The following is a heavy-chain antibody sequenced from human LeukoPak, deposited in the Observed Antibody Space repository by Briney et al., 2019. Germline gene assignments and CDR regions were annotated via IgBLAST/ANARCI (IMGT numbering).Heavy chain of an antibody. CDR1: GLTFSSYA. J-gene: IGHJ4*02. CDR2: ISGSGVST. D-gene: IGHD1-20*01. V-gene: IGHV3-23*01. CDR3: AKAAHMRITGTTWNNF. Sequence: QAGGSLRLSCAASGLTFSSYAMNWVRQAPGKGLEWVSAISGSGVSTYYADSVKGRFTISRDNSKNTLYLQMNSLRAEDTAVYYCAKAAHMRITGTTWNNFWGQGTLVRVSA.